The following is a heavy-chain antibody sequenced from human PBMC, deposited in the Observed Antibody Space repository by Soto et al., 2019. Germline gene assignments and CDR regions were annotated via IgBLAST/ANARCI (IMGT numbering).Heavy chain of an antibody. J-gene: IGHJ4*02. CDR1: GGSISSYY. CDR3: ARHDYYDFWSGYYGYFDY. D-gene: IGHD3-3*01. CDR2: IYYSGST. Sequence: PSETLSLTCTVSGGSISSYYWSWIRQPPGKGLEWIGYIYYSGSTNYNPSLKSRVTISVDTSKNQFSLKLSSVTAADTAVYYCARHDYYDFWSGYYGYFDYWGQGTLVTVSS. V-gene: IGHV4-59*08.